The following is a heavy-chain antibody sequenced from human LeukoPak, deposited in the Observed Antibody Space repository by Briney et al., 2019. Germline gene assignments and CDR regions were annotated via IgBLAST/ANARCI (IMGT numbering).Heavy chain of an antibody. D-gene: IGHD1-26*01. J-gene: IGHJ5*02. V-gene: IGHV1-18*01. CDR3: ARDTKEVGDTWYHGFDP. Sequence: ASLKVSCKASGYTFTSYGFSWVRQAPEQGLEWMRWIRANNGTTIYAQKFQSRVTMTTDKSTSIAYMELRSLRSDDTAVYHCARDTKEVGDTWYHGFDPWGQGALVTVSS. CDR2: IRANNGTT. CDR1: GYTFTSYG.